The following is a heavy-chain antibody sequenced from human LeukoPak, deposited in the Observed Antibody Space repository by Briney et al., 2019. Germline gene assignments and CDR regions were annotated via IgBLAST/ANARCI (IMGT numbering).Heavy chain of an antibody. D-gene: IGHD3-10*01. CDR3: ARGEDSGSFI. CDR2: ISSSSSYI. CDR1: GFTFSSYS. J-gene: IGHJ3*02. V-gene: IGHV3-21*01. Sequence: GGSLRLSCAASGFTFSSYSMNWVRQAPGKGLEWVSSISSSSSYIDYADSVKGRFTISRDNAKNSLYLQMNSLRAEDTAVYYCARGEDSGSFIWGQGTMVTVSS.